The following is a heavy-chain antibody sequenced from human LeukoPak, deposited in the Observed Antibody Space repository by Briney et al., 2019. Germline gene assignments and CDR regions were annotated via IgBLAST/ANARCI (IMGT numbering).Heavy chain of an antibody. Sequence: SETLSLTCTVSGGPISSYYWSWIRQPPGKGLEWIGYIYYSGSTNYNPSLKSRVTISVDTSKNQFSLKLSSVTAADTAVYYCARQSYSSSLSYFDYWGQGTLVTVSS. CDR2: IYYSGST. CDR3: ARQSYSSSLSYFDY. CDR1: GGPISSYY. D-gene: IGHD6-13*01. V-gene: IGHV4-59*08. J-gene: IGHJ4*02.